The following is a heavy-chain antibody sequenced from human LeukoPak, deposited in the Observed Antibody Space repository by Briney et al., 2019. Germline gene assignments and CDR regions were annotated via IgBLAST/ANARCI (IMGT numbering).Heavy chain of an antibody. D-gene: IGHD2-15*01. Sequence: PGGSLRLSCAASGLTFSSYSMNCVRQAPGKGLEWVSSIRSSSSYIYYADSVKGRFTIYSDNAKNTLYLQMKSLRDENTAVYYCARDSPGYCGVSRCYGIYYWGQGTLVTVSS. J-gene: IGHJ4*01. CDR3: ARDSPGYCGVSRCYGIYY. CDR2: IRSSSSYI. CDR1: GLTFSSYS. V-gene: IGHV3-21*01.